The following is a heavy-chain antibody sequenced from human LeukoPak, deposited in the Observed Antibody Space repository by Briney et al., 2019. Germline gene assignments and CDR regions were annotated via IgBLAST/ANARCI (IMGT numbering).Heavy chain of an antibody. Sequence: GGSLRLSCATSGFTFSNYDMYWARQAPGKGLEWVAFIQYDGSNKYYADSVKGRFTISRDSSRNTVHLQMNSLRPEDSAVYYCAKITALSPGAFDYWGQGTLVTVSS. J-gene: IGHJ4*02. V-gene: IGHV3-30*02. CDR1: GFTFSNYD. CDR3: AKITALSPGAFDY. D-gene: IGHD2-21*02. CDR2: IQYDGSNK.